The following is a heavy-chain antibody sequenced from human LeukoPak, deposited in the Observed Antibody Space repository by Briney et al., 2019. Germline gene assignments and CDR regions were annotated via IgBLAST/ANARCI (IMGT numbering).Heavy chain of an antibody. D-gene: IGHD3-3*01. CDR2: IYYSGST. Sequence: SETLSLTCTVSGGSISSYYWSWIRQPPGKGLEWMGYIYYSGSTNYNPSLKSRVTISLDTSKNQFSLKLSSVTAADTAVYYCARHTYYDFWSGYPIDYWGQGSLVTVSS. CDR1: GGSISSYY. J-gene: IGHJ4*02. V-gene: IGHV4-59*01. CDR3: ARHTYYDFWSGYPIDY.